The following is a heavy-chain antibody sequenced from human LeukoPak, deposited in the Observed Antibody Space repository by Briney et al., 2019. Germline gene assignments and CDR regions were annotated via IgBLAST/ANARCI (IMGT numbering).Heavy chain of an antibody. J-gene: IGHJ3*02. Sequence: GSLRLSCAASGFTFSTYTMHWVRQAPAKGLEYTSAISGNGGSTHYANSVKGRFTISRDNSKNTLYFQMGSLRAEDMAVYYCARGRYDSSGYEAPTAFDIWGQGTMVTVSS. CDR3: ARGRYDSSGYEAPTAFDI. V-gene: IGHV3-64*01. CDR2: ISGNGGST. CDR1: GFTFSTYT. D-gene: IGHD3-22*01.